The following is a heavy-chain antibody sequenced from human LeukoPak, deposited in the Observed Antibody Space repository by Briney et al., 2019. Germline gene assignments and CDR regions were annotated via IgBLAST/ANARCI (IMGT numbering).Heavy chain of an antibody. CDR2: ISAYNGNT. CDR3: ARDIAVAGTFDY. CDR1: GGTFSSYG. V-gene: IGHV1-18*01. D-gene: IGHD6-19*01. Sequence: ASVKVSCKASGGTFSSYGISWVRQAPGQGLEWMGWISAYNGNTSYAQKLQGRVTMTTDTSTSTAYMELRSLRSDDTAVYYCARDIAVAGTFDYWGQGTLVTVSS. J-gene: IGHJ4*02.